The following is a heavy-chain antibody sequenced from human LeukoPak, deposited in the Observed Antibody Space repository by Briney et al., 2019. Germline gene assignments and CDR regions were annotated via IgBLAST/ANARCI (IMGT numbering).Heavy chain of an antibody. CDR3: AKPYSGVDAFDY. V-gene: IGHV3-30*18. CDR1: GFTFSDYG. D-gene: IGHD7-27*01. J-gene: IGHJ4*02. Sequence: GGSLRLSCAASGFTFSDYGMHWVRQAPGKGLEWVAVIANDGRDKKYADSVRGRFTISRDNSKNTLYLQMNSLRAEDTAVYYCAKPYSGVDAFDYWGQGTLVTVSS. CDR2: IANDGRDK.